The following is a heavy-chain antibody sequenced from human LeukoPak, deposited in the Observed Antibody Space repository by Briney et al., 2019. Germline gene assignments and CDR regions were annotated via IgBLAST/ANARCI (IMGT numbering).Heavy chain of an antibody. CDR3: ARGGAPNLADY. CDR2: IYSNGDT. J-gene: IGHJ4*02. D-gene: IGHD4/OR15-4a*01. CDR1: SFIVNNIF. Sequence: GGSLRLSCAASSFIVNNIFMSWVRQAPGKGLEWVSIIYSNGDTYYADSLRGRFTISRDNSKNTLYLQVNSLRAEDTAVYYCARGGAPNLADYWGPGTLVAVSS. V-gene: IGHV3-53*01.